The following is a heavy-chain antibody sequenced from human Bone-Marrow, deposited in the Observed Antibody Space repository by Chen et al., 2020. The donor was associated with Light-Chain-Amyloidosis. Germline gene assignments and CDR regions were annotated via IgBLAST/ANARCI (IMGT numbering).Heavy chain of an antibody. Sequence: QVQLVESGGGVVQPGRSLRLSCAASGFTFSSYGMHWVRQAPGKGLEWVAVIWYDGSNKYYADSVKGRFTISRDNSKNTLYLQMNSLRAEDTAVYYCARDPSHSSGWPAPNYYYYGMDVWGQGTTVTVSS. CDR2: IWYDGSNK. D-gene: IGHD6-19*01. J-gene: IGHJ6*02. V-gene: IGHV3-33*01. CDR3: ARDPSHSSGWPAPNYYYYGMDV. CDR1: GFTFSSYG.